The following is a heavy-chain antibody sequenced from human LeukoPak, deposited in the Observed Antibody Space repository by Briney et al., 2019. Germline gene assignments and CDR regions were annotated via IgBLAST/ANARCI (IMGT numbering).Heavy chain of an antibody. D-gene: IGHD3-3*02. J-gene: IGHJ4*02. CDR3: ARAPSNAHFDY. V-gene: IGHV3-66*01. Sequence: GGSLRLSCAASGFTVRNNYMSWVRQAPGKGLEWVSLIYSGGSTYYADSVKGRFTISRDNSNNTVYLQINSLRAEDTAVYYCARAPSNAHFDYWGQGTLVTVSS. CDR1: GFTVRNNY. CDR2: IYSGGST.